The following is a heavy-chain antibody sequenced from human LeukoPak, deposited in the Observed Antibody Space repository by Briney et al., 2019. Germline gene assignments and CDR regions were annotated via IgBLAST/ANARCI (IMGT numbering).Heavy chain of an antibody. CDR2: IYHSGST. Sequence: SGTLSLTCAVSGGSISSGNWWSWVRQPPGKGLEWIGEIYHSGSTNYNPSLKSRVTISVDKSKNQFSLKLSSVTAADTAVYYCASSYYYDSGSYLGLGYWGQGTLVTVSS. CDR1: GGSISSGNW. CDR3: ASSYYYDSGSYLGLGY. V-gene: IGHV4-4*02. J-gene: IGHJ4*02. D-gene: IGHD3-10*01.